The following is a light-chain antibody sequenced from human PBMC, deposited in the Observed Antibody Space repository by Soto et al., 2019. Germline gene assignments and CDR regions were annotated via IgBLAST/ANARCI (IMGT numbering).Light chain of an antibody. CDR2: EVS. CDR3: TSYTSSNTYV. V-gene: IGLV2-18*02. CDR1: SSDVGSYNR. J-gene: IGLJ1*01. Sequence: QSVLTQPPSVSGSPGQSVAISCTGTSSDVGSYNRVSWYQQPPGTAPKVMIYEVSNRPSGVPDRFSGSKSGNTASLTISGLQAEDEADYYCTSYTSSNTYVFGTGTKVTVL.